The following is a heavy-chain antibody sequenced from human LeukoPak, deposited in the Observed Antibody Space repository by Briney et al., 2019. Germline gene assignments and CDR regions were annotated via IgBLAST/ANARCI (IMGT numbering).Heavy chain of an antibody. V-gene: IGHV1-18*01. Sequence: ASVKVSCKAPGYTFTSYGISWVRQAPGQGLEWMGWISAHNGNTNYAQKLQGRVTMTTDTSTSTAYMELRSLRSDDTAVYYCARDPNPYYDFWSGHNYYYYMDVWGKGTTVTVSS. CDR1: GYTFTSYG. J-gene: IGHJ6*03. D-gene: IGHD3-3*01. CDR3: ARDPNPYYDFWSGHNYYYYMDV. CDR2: ISAHNGNT.